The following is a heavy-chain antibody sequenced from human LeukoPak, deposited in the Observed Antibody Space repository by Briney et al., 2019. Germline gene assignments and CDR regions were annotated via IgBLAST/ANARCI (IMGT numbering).Heavy chain of an antibody. V-gene: IGHV3-7*01. J-gene: IGHJ4*02. CDR1: GFTFSKYW. D-gene: IGHD6-19*01. CDR3: ARDVAVAQPI. Sequence: GGSLRLSCAVAGFTFSKYWMRWVRQAPGKGLEWVASIDKDGSEKRYVDSVEGRFTISRDNAKNSVYLQMTSLGAEDTAVYYCARDVAVAQPIWGQGTLVTVSS. CDR2: IDKDGSEK.